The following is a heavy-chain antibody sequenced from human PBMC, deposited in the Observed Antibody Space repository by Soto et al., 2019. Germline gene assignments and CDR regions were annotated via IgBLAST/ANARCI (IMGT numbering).Heavy chain of an antibody. Sequence: PGGSLRLSCAASGFTFSSYAMHWVRQAPGKGLEWVAVISYDGSNKYYADSVKGRFTISRDNSKNTLYLQMNSLRAEDTAVYYCARDAKAKYYYDSSGYSSQDYWGQGTLVTVSS. CDR3: ARDAKAKYYYDSSGYSSQDY. V-gene: IGHV3-30-3*01. J-gene: IGHJ4*02. CDR2: ISYDGSNK. D-gene: IGHD3-22*01. CDR1: GFTFSSYA.